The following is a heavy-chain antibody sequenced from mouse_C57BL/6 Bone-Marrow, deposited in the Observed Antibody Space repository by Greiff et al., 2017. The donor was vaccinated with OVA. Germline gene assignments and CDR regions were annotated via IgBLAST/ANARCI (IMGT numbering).Heavy chain of an antibody. CDR3: TRSRIITTVVADY. CDR2: IYPGNSDT. D-gene: IGHD1-1*01. Sequence: EVQLQQSGTVLARPGASVKMSCKTSGYTFTSYWMHWVKQRPGQGLEWIGAIYPGNSDTSYNQKFKGKAKLTAVTSASTAYMELSSLTNEDSAVYYCTRSRIITTVVADYWGQGTTLTVSS. J-gene: IGHJ2*01. V-gene: IGHV1-5*01. CDR1: GYTFTSYW.